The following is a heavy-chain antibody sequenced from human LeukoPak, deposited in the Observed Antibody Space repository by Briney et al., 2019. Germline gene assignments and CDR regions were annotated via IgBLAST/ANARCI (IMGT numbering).Heavy chain of an antibody. V-gene: IGHV1-8*01. CDR3: ARGRWLRHWFDP. D-gene: IGHD5-12*01. CDR1: GYTFTSYD. Sequence: ASVKVSCKASGYTFTSYDINWVRQATGQGLEWMGWMNPNSGNTGYAQKFQGRVTMTRNTSISTAYMELSCLRSEDTAVYYCARGRWLRHWFDPWGQGTLVTVSS. CDR2: MNPNSGNT. J-gene: IGHJ5*02.